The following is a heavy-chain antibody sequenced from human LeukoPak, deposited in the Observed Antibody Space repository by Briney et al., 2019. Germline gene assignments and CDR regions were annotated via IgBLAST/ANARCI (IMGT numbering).Heavy chain of an antibody. CDR2: ITPSGGI. D-gene: IGHD6-6*01. Sequence: ASVKVSCKASGYTFSNYDMDWVRQAPGQGLEWMGMITPSGGISYAQKFQGRVTMTRDMSTNTVYMELSSLRSEDTAVYYCARVDSTSPHELDYWGQGTLVTVSS. CDR1: GYTFSNYD. J-gene: IGHJ4*02. CDR3: ARVDSTSPHELDY. V-gene: IGHV1-46*01.